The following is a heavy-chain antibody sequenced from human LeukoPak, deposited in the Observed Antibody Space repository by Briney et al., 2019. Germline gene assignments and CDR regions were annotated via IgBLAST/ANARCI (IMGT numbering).Heavy chain of an antibody. Sequence: PSETPSHTCAVSGGSISSSNWWSWARQPPGKGLEGIGEIYQSGSTNYNPALKSRVTISVDKSKNQFSLKLSSVTAADTAVYYCARADIIPMVRGVTNWFDPWGQGTLVTVSS. D-gene: IGHD3-10*01. J-gene: IGHJ5*02. V-gene: IGHV4-4*02. CDR2: IYQSGST. CDR1: GGSISSSNW. CDR3: ARADIIPMVRGVTNWFDP.